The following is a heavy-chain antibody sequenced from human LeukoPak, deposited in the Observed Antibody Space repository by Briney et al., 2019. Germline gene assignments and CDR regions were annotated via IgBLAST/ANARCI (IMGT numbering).Heavy chain of an antibody. CDR3: ARDDCSGGSCYREELDY. D-gene: IGHD2-15*01. Sequence: ASVKVSFKASGYTFTGYYMHWVRQAPGQGLEWMGWINPNSGGTNYAQKFQGRVTMTRDTSISTAYMELSRLRSDDTAVYYCARDDCSGGSCYREELDYWGQGTLVTVSS. CDR1: GYTFTGYY. CDR2: INPNSGGT. J-gene: IGHJ4*02. V-gene: IGHV1-2*02.